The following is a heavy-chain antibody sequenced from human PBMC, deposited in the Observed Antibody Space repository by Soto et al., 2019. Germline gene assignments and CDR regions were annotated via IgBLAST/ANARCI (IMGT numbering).Heavy chain of an antibody. CDR2: TYYRSKWST. D-gene: IGHD1-26*01. Sequence: QTLSLTCAISGDSVSSKSAAWNWISQSPSRGLEWLGRTYYRSKWSTDYAVSLKGRITVNPDTSKNQFSMQLNSVTPEDTAVYYCARALAGSYEYWGQGNLVTVSS. J-gene: IGHJ4*02. V-gene: IGHV6-1*01. CDR1: GDSVSSKSAA. CDR3: ARALAGSYEY.